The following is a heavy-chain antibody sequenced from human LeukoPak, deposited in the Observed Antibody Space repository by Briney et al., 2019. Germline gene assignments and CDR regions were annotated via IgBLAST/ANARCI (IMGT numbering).Heavy chain of an antibody. J-gene: IGHJ4*02. CDR3: ARLTVFGVVDY. Sequence: SETLSLTCTVFGGSISSGSYYWSWIRQPAGKGLEWIGRIYTSGSTNYNPSLKSRVTISVDTSKNQFSLKLSSVTAADTAVYYCARLTVFGVVDYWGQGTLVTVSS. D-gene: IGHD3-3*01. CDR1: GGSISSGSYY. CDR2: IYTSGST. V-gene: IGHV4-61*02.